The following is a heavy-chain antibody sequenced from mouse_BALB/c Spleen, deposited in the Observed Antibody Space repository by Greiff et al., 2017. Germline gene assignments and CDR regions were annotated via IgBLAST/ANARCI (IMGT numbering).Heavy chain of an antibody. Sequence: EVKLMESGGGLVKPGGSLKLSCAASGFTFSSYAMSWVRQTPEKRLEWVATISSGGSYTYYPDSVKGRFTISRDNAKNTLYLQMSSLRSEDTAMYYCARGGRGNFDAMDYWGQGTSVTVSS. J-gene: IGHJ4*01. CDR2: ISSGGSYT. D-gene: IGHD2-1*01. CDR1: GFTFSSYA. V-gene: IGHV5-9-3*01. CDR3: ARGGRGNFDAMDY.